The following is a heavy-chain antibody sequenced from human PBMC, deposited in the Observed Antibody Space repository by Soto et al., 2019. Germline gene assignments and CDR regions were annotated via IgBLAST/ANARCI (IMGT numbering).Heavy chain of an antibody. D-gene: IGHD3-22*01. CDR1: GGSISSYY. Sequence: SETLSLTCTVSGGSISSYYWSWIRQPPGKGLEWIGYIYYSGSTNYNPSLKSRVTISVDTSKNQFSLKLSSVTAADTAVYYCARSSDSSGYYFDYWGQGTLVTVS. CDR2: IYYSGST. J-gene: IGHJ4*02. CDR3: ARSSDSSGYYFDY. V-gene: IGHV4-59*01.